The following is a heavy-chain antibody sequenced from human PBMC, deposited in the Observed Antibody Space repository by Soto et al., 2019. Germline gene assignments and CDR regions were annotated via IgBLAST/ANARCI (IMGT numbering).Heavy chain of an antibody. CDR3: ARHGSSGGIYYFYYGMDV. Sequence: GESLKLSCKGSGYSFTSYWIGWVRQMPGKGLEWMGIIYPGDSDTRYSPSFQGQVTISADKSISTAYLQWSSLKASDTAMYYCARHGSSGGIYYFYYGMDVWGQGTTVTVSS. D-gene: IGHD2-15*01. V-gene: IGHV5-51*01. J-gene: IGHJ6*02. CDR1: GYSFTSYW. CDR2: IYPGDSDT.